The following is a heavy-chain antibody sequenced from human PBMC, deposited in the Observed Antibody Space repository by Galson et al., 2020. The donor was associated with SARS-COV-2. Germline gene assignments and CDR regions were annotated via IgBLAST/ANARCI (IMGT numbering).Heavy chain of an antibody. CDR3: ARGSPAAGGHGFDI. CDR2: INSDGSIT. Sequence: GGSLRLSCAASGFIFTNDWMHWVRQAPGKGLVWVLRINSDGSITNYADSVKGRFTISRDNAKNTLYLQMNSLSAEDTAVYYCARGSPAAGGHGFDIWGQGTMVTVSS. D-gene: IGHD6-13*01. CDR1: GFIFTNDW. J-gene: IGHJ3*02. V-gene: IGHV3-74*01.